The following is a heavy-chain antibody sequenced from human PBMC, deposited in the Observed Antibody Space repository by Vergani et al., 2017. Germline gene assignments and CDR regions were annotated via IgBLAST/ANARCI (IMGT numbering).Heavy chain of an antibody. CDR2: ISSSSSYI. V-gene: IGHV3-21*01. D-gene: IGHD2-2*01. J-gene: IGHJ2*01. CDR1: GFTFSSYS. CDR3: ARDSCSSTSCSFDR. Sequence: EVQLVESGGGLVKPGGSLRLSCAVSGFTFSSYSMNWVRPAPGKGLEWASSISSSSSYIYYADSVKGRFTISRDNAKNSLYLQMNSLRAEDTAVYYCARDSCSSTSCSFDRWGRGTLVTVSS.